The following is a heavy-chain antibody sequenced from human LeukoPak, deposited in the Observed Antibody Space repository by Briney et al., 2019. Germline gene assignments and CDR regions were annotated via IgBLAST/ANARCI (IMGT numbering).Heavy chain of an antibody. D-gene: IGHD5-24*01. CDR3: ARVGDGYPGGAFDI. CDR1: GGTFSSYA. V-gene: IGHV1-69*13. Sequence: SVKVSCKAPGGTFSSYAISWVRQAPGQGLEWMGGIIPIFGTANYAQKFQGRVTITADEFTSTAYMELGSLRSEDTAVYYCARVGDGYPGGAFDIWGQGTMVTVSS. J-gene: IGHJ3*02. CDR2: IIPIFGTA.